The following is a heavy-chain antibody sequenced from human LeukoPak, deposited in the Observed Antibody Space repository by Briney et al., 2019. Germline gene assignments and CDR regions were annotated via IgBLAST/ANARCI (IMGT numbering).Heavy chain of an antibody. V-gene: IGHV3-30*02. D-gene: IGHD2-2*01. CDR3: AKVGYCSSTSCYWEYFQH. Sequence: PGRSLRLSCAASGFTFSSYGMHWVRQAPGKGLEWVAFIRYDGSNKYYADSVKGRFTISRDNSKNTLYLQMNSLRAEDTAVYYCAKVGYCSSTSCYWEYFQHWGQGTLVTVSS. J-gene: IGHJ1*01. CDR1: GFTFSSYG. CDR2: IRYDGSNK.